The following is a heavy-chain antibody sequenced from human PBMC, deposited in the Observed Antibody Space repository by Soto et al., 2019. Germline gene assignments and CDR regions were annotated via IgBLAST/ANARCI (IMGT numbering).Heavy chain of an antibody. V-gene: IGHV4-31*03. CDR1: GGSISSGGYY. J-gene: IGHJ4*02. CDR2: IYYSGST. Sequence: SETLSLTCTVSGGSISSGGYYWSWIRQHPGKGLEWIGYIYYSGSTYYNPSLKSRVTISVDTSKNQFSLKLSSVTAADTAVYYCARGTTSATEHFDYWGQGTLVTVSS. D-gene: IGHD1-1*01. CDR3: ARGTTSATEHFDY.